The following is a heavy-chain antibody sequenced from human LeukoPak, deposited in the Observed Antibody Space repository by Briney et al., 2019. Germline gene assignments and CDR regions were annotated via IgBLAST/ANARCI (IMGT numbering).Heavy chain of an antibody. CDR2: LSGSGGST. J-gene: IGHJ4*02. CDR1: GFTFSTYV. CDR3: ARSSGFYLSHFDY. V-gene: IGHV3-23*01. D-gene: IGHD3-22*01. Sequence: GGSLRLSCAASGFTFSTYVMSWVRQAPGKGLEWVSALSGSGGSTFYADSVKGRFTISRDNSKNTLYLQMNSLRAEGTAVYYCARSSGFYLSHFDYWGQGTLVPVPS.